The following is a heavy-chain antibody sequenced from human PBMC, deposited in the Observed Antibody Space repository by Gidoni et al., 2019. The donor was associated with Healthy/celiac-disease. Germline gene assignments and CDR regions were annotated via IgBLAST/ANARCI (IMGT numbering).Heavy chain of an antibody. V-gene: IGHV3-49*03. CDR3: TRVVLLWFRESYDY. Sequence: VQLVESGGGLVQPGRSLRLSCTASGFTFGAYAMSWFRQAPGKGLEWVGFIRSKAYGGTTEYAASVKGRFTISRDDSKSIAYLQMNSLKTEDTAVYYCTRVVLLWFRESYDYWGQGTLVTVSS. CDR1: GFTFGAYA. J-gene: IGHJ4*02. CDR2: IRSKAYGGTT. D-gene: IGHD3-10*01.